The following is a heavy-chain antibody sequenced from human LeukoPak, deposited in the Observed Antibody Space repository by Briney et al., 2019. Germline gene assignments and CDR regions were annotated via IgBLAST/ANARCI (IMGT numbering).Heavy chain of an antibody. Sequence: ASVKVSCKASGYTFTSYAMNWVRQAPGQGLEWMGWINTNTGNPTYAQGFTGRFVFSLDTSVSTAYLQMNSLKTEDTAVYYCTSSSGYDWGRFDYWGQGTLVTVSS. CDR3: TSSSGYDWGRFDY. CDR1: GYTFTSYA. J-gene: IGHJ4*02. D-gene: IGHD3-16*01. V-gene: IGHV7-4-1*02. CDR2: INTNTGNP.